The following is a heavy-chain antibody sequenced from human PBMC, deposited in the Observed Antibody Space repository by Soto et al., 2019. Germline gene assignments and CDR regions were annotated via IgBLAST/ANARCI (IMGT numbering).Heavy chain of an antibody. D-gene: IGHD3-22*01. V-gene: IGHV3-30*03. CDR3: AREQFEDGRGHYDH. Sequence: ESGGGVVQPGGSLRLSCAASGFAFSTSVIHWVRQAPGKGLEWMAHISYNGNKKHYADSVKGRFTVSRDISESTLYLQMNSLRAEDTSVYYCAREQFEDGRGHYDHWGQGTLGAVSS. J-gene: IGHJ4*02. CDR1: GFAFSTSV. CDR2: ISYNGNKK.